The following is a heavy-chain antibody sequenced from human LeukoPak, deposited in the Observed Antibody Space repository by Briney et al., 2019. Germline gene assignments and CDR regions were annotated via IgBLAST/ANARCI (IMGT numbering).Heavy chain of an antibody. CDR3: ARGVLRYFDWLKSYYYYYMDV. Sequence: GASVKVSCKASGYIFTGYYMHWVRQAPGQGLEWMGWINPNSGDTNYAQKFQGRVTMTRDTSISTAYMELSSLRSEDTAVYYCARGVLRYFDWLKSYYYYYMDVWGKGTTVTISS. D-gene: IGHD3-9*01. J-gene: IGHJ6*03. CDR1: GYIFTGYY. CDR2: INPNSGDT. V-gene: IGHV1-2*02.